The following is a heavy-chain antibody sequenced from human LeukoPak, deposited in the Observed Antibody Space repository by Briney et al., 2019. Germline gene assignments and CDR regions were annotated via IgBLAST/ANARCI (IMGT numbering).Heavy chain of an antibody. CDR3: ARDGSYYGGYYFDY. CDR2: ISSSGTTI. D-gene: IGHD1-26*01. Sequence: GGSLRLSCAASGFTFSSYEMNWVRQAQGKGLEWVSYISSSGTTIYYADSLKGRFTVSRDDAKDSLYLQMHSLRAEDTAVYFCARDGSYYGGYYFDYWGQGTLVTVSS. V-gene: IGHV3-48*03. CDR1: GFTFSSYE. J-gene: IGHJ4*02.